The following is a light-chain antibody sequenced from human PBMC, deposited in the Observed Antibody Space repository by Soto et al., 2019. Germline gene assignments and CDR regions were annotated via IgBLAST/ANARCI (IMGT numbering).Light chain of an antibody. Sequence: IQMTQSPSSLSASFGDRATITCRASQSINSYLNWYQQKPGKAPKLLIYAASSLQSGVPSRFSGSGSGTDGTLTISSLKKEDGATYYCQQSYSTTRTFGQGTKVDIK. CDR1: QSINSY. CDR3: QQSYSTTRT. V-gene: IGKV1-39*01. J-gene: IGKJ1*01. CDR2: AAS.